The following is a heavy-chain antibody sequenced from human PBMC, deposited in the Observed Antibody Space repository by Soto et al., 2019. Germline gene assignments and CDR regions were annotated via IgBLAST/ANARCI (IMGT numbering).Heavy chain of an antibody. J-gene: IGHJ1*01. CDR2: IYWDDDK. V-gene: IGHV2-5*02. Sequence: QITLKESGPTLVKPTQTLTLTCTFSGFSLSTSGVGVGWIRQPPGKALEWLALIYWDDDKPYSLSLKSRLTITNDTSKNPVVLTMTTMDPVDTATYCCTHSNAYFQHWGQGTLVTVSS. CDR1: GFSLSTSGVG. CDR3: THSNAYFQH.